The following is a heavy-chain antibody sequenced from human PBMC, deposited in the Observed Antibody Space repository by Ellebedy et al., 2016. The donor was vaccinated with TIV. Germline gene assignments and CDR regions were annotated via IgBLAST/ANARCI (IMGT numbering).Heavy chain of an antibody. V-gene: IGHV3-11*04. CDR2: ISTSGSDV. CDR1: GFTFSDYY. J-gene: IGHJ4*02. D-gene: IGHD5-12*01. Sequence: PGGSLRLSCTASGFTFSDYYMSWIRQAPGKGLEWLSYISTSGSDVYYVDSVKGRFTISRDNGKNSLYLQMNSLRAEDTAVYYCARDIVATTLFDYWGQGTLVTVSS. CDR3: ARDIVATTLFDY.